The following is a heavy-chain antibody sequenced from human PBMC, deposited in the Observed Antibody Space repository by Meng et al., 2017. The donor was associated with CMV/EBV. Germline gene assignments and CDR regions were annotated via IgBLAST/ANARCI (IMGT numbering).Heavy chain of an antibody. J-gene: IGHJ4*02. V-gene: IGHV4-39*07. D-gene: IGHD1-26*01. CDR3: ARDGSRVGDTRRDY. CDR2: IYYSGST. CDR1: GGSISSSSYY. Sequence: SETLSLTCTVSGGSISSSSYYWGWIRQPPGKGLEWIGSIYYSGSTYYNPSLKSRVTISIDTSKNQFSLKLSSVTDADTAVYYCARDGSRVGDTRRDYWGQGTLVTVSS.